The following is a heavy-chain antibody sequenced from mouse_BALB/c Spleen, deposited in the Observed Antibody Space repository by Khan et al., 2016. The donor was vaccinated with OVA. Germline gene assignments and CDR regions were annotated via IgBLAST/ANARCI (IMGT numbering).Heavy chain of an antibody. Sequence: QIQLVQSGPELKKPGETVKISCKASGYTFTDYSMHWVKQAPGKGLKWMGWINTETDEPTYADDFKGRFAFSLETSASTAYLQINNLKNEDTATYFCARDRYDYFDYWGQGTTLTVSS. D-gene: IGHD2-14*01. CDR3: ARDRYDYFDY. J-gene: IGHJ2*01. CDR2: INTETDEP. V-gene: IGHV9-2-1*01. CDR1: GYTFTDYS.